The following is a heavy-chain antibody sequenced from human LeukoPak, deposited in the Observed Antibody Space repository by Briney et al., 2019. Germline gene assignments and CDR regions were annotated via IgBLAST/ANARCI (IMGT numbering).Heavy chain of an antibody. CDR3: ARVATVRTSPIDY. J-gene: IGHJ4*02. V-gene: IGHV1-18*01. D-gene: IGHD2-8*01. Sequence: ASVKVSCKASGYTFTSYGISWVRQAPGQGLEWMGWISAYNGNTNYAQKFQGRVTMTRDTSTSTVYMELSSLRSEDTAVYYCARVATVRTSPIDYWGQGTLVTVSS. CDR1: GYTFTSYG. CDR2: ISAYNGNT.